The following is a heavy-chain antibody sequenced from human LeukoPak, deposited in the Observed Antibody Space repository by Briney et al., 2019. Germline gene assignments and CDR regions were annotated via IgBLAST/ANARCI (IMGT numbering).Heavy chain of an antibody. D-gene: IGHD3-22*01. CDR1: GFTFSNAW. CDR2: IKSKTDDGTT. J-gene: IGHJ4*02. CDR3: TTVSTYYYDSSGFFDY. V-gene: IGHV3-15*01. Sequence: GGSLRLSCAASGFTFSNAWMSWVRQAPGKGLEWVGRIKSKTDDGTTDYAAPVKGRFTISRDDSKNTLYLQMNSLKTEDTAVYYCTTVSTYYYDSSGFFDYWGQGTLVTVSS.